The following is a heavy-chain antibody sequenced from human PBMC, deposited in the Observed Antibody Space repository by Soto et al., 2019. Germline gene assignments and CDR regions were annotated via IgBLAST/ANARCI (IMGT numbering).Heavy chain of an antibody. V-gene: IGHV3-23*01. CDR3: AKADGEQWLLPHLDK. Sequence: PGGSLRLSCVASGFNFKKFAMSWVRQAPGEGPEWVSGISCCGGSTSYADSVKGRFSIARDDSTNTLSLQMNNLRVEDTAQYYCAKADGEQWLLPHLDKWGQGTLVTVSS. J-gene: IGHJ4*02. CDR1: GFNFKKFA. D-gene: IGHD6-19*01. CDR2: ISCCGGST.